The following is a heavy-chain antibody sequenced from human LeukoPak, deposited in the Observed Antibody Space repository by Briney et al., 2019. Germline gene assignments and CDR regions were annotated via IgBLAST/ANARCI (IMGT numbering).Heavy chain of an antibody. Sequence: SETLSLTCTVSGGSISRHYWSWIRQPPGKGLEWMGYIYYSGSTNYNPSRKSVVTISAYTSKNQVSLQLSSVPAADTAVYYCATDRIAARPSPWHWFDPWGQGTLVTVSS. J-gene: IGHJ5*02. CDR1: GGSISRHY. CDR3: ATDRIAARPSPWHWFDP. V-gene: IGHV4-59*11. D-gene: IGHD6-6*01. CDR2: IYYSGST.